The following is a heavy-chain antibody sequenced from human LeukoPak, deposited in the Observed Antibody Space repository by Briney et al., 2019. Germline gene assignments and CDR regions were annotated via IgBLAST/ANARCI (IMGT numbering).Heavy chain of an antibody. D-gene: IGHD2-15*01. CDR2: ISSSGSTI. CDR1: GFTFSSYE. CDR3: ARHRGTSYCSGGSCLLNWFDP. V-gene: IGHV3-48*03. J-gene: IGHJ5*02. Sequence: QTGGSLRLSCAASGFTFSSYEMNWVRQAPGKGLEWVSYISSSGSTIYYADSVKGRFTISRDNAKNTLYLQMNSLRAEDTAVYYCARHRGTSYCSGGSCLLNWFDPWGQGTLVTVSS.